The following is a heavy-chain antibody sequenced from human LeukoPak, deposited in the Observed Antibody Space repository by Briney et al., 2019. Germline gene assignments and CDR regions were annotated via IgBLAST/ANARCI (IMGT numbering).Heavy chain of an antibody. CDR3: ARDARGYSYGLDY. Sequence: KAGGSLRLSCAASGFTFSSYSMNWVRQAPGKGLEWVSSISSSSSYIYYADSVKGRFTISRDNAKNSLYLRMNSLRAEDTAVYYCARDARGYSYGLDYWGQGTLVTVSS. J-gene: IGHJ4*02. V-gene: IGHV3-21*01. D-gene: IGHD5-18*01. CDR2: ISSSSSYI. CDR1: GFTFSSYS.